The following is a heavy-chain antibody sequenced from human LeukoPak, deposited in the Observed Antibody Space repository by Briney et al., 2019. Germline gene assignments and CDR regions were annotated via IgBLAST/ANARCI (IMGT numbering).Heavy chain of an antibody. CDR3: AKAGAVVVVAAKFFDY. CDR1: GFSLSSNG. CDR2: ISDSGDNT. Sequence: GGSLRLSCVASGFSLSSNGMSWVRQAPGKGLDWVSGISDSGDNTHYADSVRGRFTISRDISKSTLFLQMNSLGAEDTAVYYCAKAGAVVVVAAKFFDYWGQGTLVTVSS. V-gene: IGHV3-23*01. J-gene: IGHJ4*02. D-gene: IGHD2-15*01.